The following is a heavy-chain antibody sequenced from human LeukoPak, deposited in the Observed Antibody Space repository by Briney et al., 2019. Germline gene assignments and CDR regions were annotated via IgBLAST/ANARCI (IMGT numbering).Heavy chain of an antibody. D-gene: IGHD6-13*01. J-gene: IGHJ4*02. CDR3: AKAPRPIGSWYYFDY. V-gene: IGHV3-9*01. CDR2: ISWNSGSI. Sequence: GGSLRLSCAASGFTFSSYWMHWVRQAPGKGLEWVSGISWNSGSIGYADSVKGRFTISRDNAKNSLYLQMNSLRAEDTALYYCAKAPRPIGSWYYFDYWGQGTLVTVSS. CDR1: GFTFSSYW.